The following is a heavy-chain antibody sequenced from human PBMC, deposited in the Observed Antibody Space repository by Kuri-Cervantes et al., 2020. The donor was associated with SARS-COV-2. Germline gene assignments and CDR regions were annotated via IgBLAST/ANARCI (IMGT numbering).Heavy chain of an antibody. Sequence: ETLSLTCAASGFTFSSYWMHWVRQAPGKGLVWVSRINSDGSSTSYADSVKGRFTISRDNAKNTLYLQMNSLRAEDTAVYYCASPGLLVWGQGTLVTVSS. CDR2: INSDGSST. J-gene: IGHJ4*02. D-gene: IGHD6-6*01. V-gene: IGHV3-74*01. CDR3: ASPGLLV. CDR1: GFTFSSYW.